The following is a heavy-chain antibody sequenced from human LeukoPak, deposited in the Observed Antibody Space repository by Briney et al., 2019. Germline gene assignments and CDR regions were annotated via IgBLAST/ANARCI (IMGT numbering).Heavy chain of an antibody. CDR1: GFTFSSYA. Sequence: GRSLRLSCAASGFTFSSYAMHWVRQAPGKGLEWVAVISYDGNNKYYADSVKGRFTISRDNSRNTLYLQMNSLRAEDTAVYHCATGRETSRPPFAYWGQGTLVTVSS. V-gene: IGHV3-30*04. CDR3: ATGRETSRPPFAY. CDR2: ISYDGNNK. D-gene: IGHD6-6*01. J-gene: IGHJ4*02.